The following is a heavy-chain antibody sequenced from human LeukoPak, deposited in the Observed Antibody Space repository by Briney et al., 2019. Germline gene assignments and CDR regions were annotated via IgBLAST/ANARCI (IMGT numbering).Heavy chain of an antibody. Sequence: GGSLRLSCAASGFTFSSYGMHWVRQAPGKGLEWVAFIRYDGSNKYYADSVKGRFTISRDNSKNTLYLQMNSLRAEDTAVYYCAKDAVITPYYYYYYGMDVWGQGTTVTVPS. J-gene: IGHJ6*02. D-gene: IGHD3-16*02. CDR2: IRYDGSNK. V-gene: IGHV3-30*02. CDR1: GFTFSSYG. CDR3: AKDAVITPYYYYYYGMDV.